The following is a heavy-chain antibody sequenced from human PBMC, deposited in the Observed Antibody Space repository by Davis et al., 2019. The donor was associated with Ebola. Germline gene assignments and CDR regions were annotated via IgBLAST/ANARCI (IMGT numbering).Heavy chain of an antibody. CDR1: GYTFTSYG. V-gene: IGHV1-18*01. D-gene: IGHD3-10*01. Sequence: AASVKVSCKASGYTFTSYGIGWVRQAPGQGLEWMGWISAYNGNTNYAQKLQGRVTMTTDTSTSTAYMELRSLRSDDTAVYYCARSVTMVQGSGWFDPWGQGTLVTVSS. CDR3: ARSVTMVQGSGWFDP. J-gene: IGHJ5*02. CDR2: ISAYNGNT.